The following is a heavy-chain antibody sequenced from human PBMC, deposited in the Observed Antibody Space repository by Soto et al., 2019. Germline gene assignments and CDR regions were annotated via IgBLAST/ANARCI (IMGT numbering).Heavy chain of an antibody. CDR2: ISWNSGSI. Sequence: EVQLVESGGGLVQPGRSLRLSCAASGFTFDDYAMHWVRQAPGKGLEWVSGISWNSGSIGYADSVKGRFTISRDNAKNSLYLQMNSLRAEDTALYYCAKVNGVKGPLGRGWFDPWGQGTLVTVSS. V-gene: IGHV3-9*01. D-gene: IGHD7-27*01. CDR1: GFTFDDYA. J-gene: IGHJ5*02. CDR3: AKVNGVKGPLGRGWFDP.